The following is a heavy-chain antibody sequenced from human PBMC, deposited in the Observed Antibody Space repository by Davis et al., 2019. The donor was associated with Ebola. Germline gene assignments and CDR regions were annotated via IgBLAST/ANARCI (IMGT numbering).Heavy chain of an antibody. CDR2: ISGSGGST. Sequence: GESLKISCAASGFTFSNYGMNWVRQAPGKGLEWVSAISGSGGSTYYADSVKGRFTISRDNSKNTLYLQMNSLRAEDTAVYYCARAKDIVVVVAAPRGGWFDPWGQGTLVTVSS. CDR3: ARAKDIVVVVAAPRGGWFDP. CDR1: GFTFSNYG. V-gene: IGHV3-23*01. D-gene: IGHD2-15*01. J-gene: IGHJ5*02.